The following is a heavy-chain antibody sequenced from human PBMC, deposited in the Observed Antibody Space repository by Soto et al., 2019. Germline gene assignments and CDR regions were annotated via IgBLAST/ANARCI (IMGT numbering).Heavy chain of an antibody. J-gene: IGHJ4*02. Sequence: EVQLVESGGGLVKPGGSLRLSCAASGFTFSSYSMNWVRQAPGKGPEWVSSISTSSSNIYYADSLKGRFTISRDNAKNSLYLQMNTLGAGDTAVYYWARGWWQRGPGDYWGQGTLVTVSS. CDR3: ARGWWQRGPGDY. V-gene: IGHV3-21*01. CDR2: ISTSSSNI. CDR1: GFTFSSYS. D-gene: IGHD2-15*01.